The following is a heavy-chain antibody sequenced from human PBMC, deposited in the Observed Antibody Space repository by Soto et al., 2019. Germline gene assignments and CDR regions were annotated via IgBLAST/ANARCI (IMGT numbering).Heavy chain of an antibody. V-gene: IGHV4-31*03. Sequence: QVQLQESGPGLVKPSQTLSLTCTVSGGSISSGGYYWSWIRQHPGKGLEWIGYIYYSGSTYYTPSLKSRVTISVDTSKNQFSLKLSSVTAADTAVYYCARVQSLPDDYVWGSEIAPLGGENWFDPWGQGTLVTVSS. CDR3: ARVQSLPDDYVWGSEIAPLGGENWFDP. CDR2: IYYSGST. D-gene: IGHD3-16*01. J-gene: IGHJ5*02. CDR1: GGSISSGGYY.